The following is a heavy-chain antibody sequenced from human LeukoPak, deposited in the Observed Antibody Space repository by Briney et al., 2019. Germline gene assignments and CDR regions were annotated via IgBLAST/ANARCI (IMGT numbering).Heavy chain of an antibody. J-gene: IGHJ4*02. CDR2: IRYDGSNK. D-gene: IGHD5-12*01. CDR3: AKDAGGYSGYDYFDD. CDR1: GFTFRSSG. Sequence: GGSLRLSCAASGFTFRSSGMLWVRKAPGKELEGVAFIRYDGSNKYYADSVKGRFTISNDNSKNTLYPQMNSLRAEDTAVYYCAKDAGGYSGYDYFDDWGQGTLVTVAS. V-gene: IGHV3-30*02.